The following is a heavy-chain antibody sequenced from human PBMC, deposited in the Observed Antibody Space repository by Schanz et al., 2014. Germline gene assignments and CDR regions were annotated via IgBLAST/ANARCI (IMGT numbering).Heavy chain of an antibody. CDR2: IVGGGGRT. V-gene: IGHV3-23*01. CDR3: AKDHPSSGWPAFDV. J-gene: IGHJ4*02. Sequence: EVHLLESGGGLVQPGGSLRLSCVASGFNFYTSAMTWVRQAPGKGLEWVSSIVGGGGRTYYADSVKGRFTISRDLSSNTLYLQMNSLRADDSAIYYCAKDHPSSGWPAFDVWGQGTQVTVSS. D-gene: IGHD6-19*01. CDR1: GFNFYTSA.